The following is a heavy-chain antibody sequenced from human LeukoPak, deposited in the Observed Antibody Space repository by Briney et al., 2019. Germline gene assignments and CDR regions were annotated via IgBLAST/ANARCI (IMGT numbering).Heavy chain of an antibody. CDR1: GYTFTSYG. D-gene: IGHD5-18*01. V-gene: IGHV1-18*01. CDR3: ARGIMDTAMAYDAFDI. Sequence: ASVKVSCKASGYTFTSYGISWVRQAPGQGLEWMGWISAYNGNTNYAQKLQGRVTMTTDTSTSTAYMELRSLRSDDTAVYYCARGIMDTAMAYDAFDIWGQGTMVTVSS. CDR2: ISAYNGNT. J-gene: IGHJ3*02.